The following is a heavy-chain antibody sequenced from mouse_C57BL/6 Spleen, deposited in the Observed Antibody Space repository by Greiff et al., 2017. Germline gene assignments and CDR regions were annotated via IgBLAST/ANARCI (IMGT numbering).Heavy chain of an antibody. CDR3: LLSYDGDWFAY. CDR1: GFSLTSYG. D-gene: IGHD2-1*01. J-gene: IGHJ3*01. Sequence: QVHVKQSGPGLVQPSQSLSITCTASGFSLTSYGVHWVRQSPGQGLEWLGVIRSGGSTDYNAAFISRLSISTDNSKSHVFFKMNSLQADDISIYSCLLSYDGDWFAYWGQGTLVTVSA. V-gene: IGHV2-2*01. CDR2: IRSGGST.